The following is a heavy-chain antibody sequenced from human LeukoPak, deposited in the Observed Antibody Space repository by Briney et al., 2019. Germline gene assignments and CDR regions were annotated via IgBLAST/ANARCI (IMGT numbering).Heavy chain of an antibody. CDR1: RFTFSSYA. CDR2: ISYDGSKK. Sequence: GGSLRLPCAASRFTFSSYAMHWVRQAPGKGLDWVAVISYDGSKKYYADSVKGRFTISRDNSKNTLYLQMNSLRAEDTAVYYCARDRPYCSGGSCYSGNWFDPWGQGTLVTVSS. D-gene: IGHD2-15*01. J-gene: IGHJ5*02. V-gene: IGHV3-30-3*01. CDR3: ARDRPYCSGGSCYSGNWFDP.